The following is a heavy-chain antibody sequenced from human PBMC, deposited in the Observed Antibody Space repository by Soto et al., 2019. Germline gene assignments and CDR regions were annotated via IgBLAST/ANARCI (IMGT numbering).Heavy chain of an antibody. D-gene: IGHD1-1*01. CDR2: IWYDGSNK. CDR1: GFTFSSHG. J-gene: IGHJ4*02. Sequence: PVGSLRLSCAASGFTFSSHGMHWVRQAPGKGLEWVAYIWYDGSNKNFADSVKGRSTISRDDSKNTLYLQMNSLRAEDTAVHYCARDTENGLDYWGQGTLVTVSS. V-gene: IGHV3-33*01. CDR3: ARDTENGLDY.